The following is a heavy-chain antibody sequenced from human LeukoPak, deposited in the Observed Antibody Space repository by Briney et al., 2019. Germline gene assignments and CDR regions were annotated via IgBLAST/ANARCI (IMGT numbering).Heavy chain of an antibody. D-gene: IGHD3-3*01. CDR3: GRDFWSGYYTED. J-gene: IGHJ4*02. Sequence: GGSLRLSCEFSGIIFSTYAMNWVRQAPGKGLEWNSYISGSISGPTSTIHYADSVKGRFTISRDNAKNSLHLQMDSLSAEDTAVYYCGRDFWSGYYTEDWGQGALVIVSS. CDR2: ISGSISGPTSTI. CDR1: GIIFSTYA. V-gene: IGHV3-48*01.